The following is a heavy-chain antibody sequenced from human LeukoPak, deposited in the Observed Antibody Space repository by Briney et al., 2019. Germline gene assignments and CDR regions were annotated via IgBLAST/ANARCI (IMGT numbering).Heavy chain of an antibody. CDR1: GYTFTAYA. J-gene: IGHJ3*02. D-gene: IGHD6-6*01. CDR2: INTNTGNP. V-gene: IGHV7-4-1*02. CDR3: AKNKDSNSNAFDI. Sequence: GASVKVSCRASGYTFTAYAMHWVRQAPGQGLEWMGWINTNTGNPTFAQGFTGHFVFSLDTSVSAAYLQISSLRADDTAVYYCAKNKDSNSNAFDIWGQGTLVTVSS.